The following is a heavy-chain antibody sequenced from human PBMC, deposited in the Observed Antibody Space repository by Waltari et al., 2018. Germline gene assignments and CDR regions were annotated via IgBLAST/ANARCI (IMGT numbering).Heavy chain of an antibody. CDR1: GGSISSGSYY. CDR2: IYTSGST. J-gene: IGHJ4*02. D-gene: IGHD3-9*01. V-gene: IGHV4-61*02. CDR3: ARSSYDILTGYPLRYFDY. Sequence: QVQLQESGPGLVKPSQTLSLTCTVSGGSISSGSYYWSWIRQPAGKGLEWIGRIYTSGSTNYNPSLKSRVTISVDTSKNQFSLKLSSVTAADTAVYYCARSSYDILTGYPLRYFDYWGQGTLVTVSS.